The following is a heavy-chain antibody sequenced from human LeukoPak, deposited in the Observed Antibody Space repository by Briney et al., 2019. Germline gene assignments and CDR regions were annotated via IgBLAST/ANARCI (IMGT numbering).Heavy chain of an antibody. V-gene: IGHV1-18*01. D-gene: IGHD5-18*01. CDR3: ARRAGYSYGGEFDY. CDR1: GYTFTSYG. J-gene: IGHJ4*02. CDR2: ISAYNGNT. Sequence: ASVKVSCKASGYTFTSYGISWVRQAHGQGLEWMGWISAYNGNTNYAQKLQGRVTMTTDTSTSTAYIELRSLRSDDTAVYYCARRAGYSYGGEFDYWGQGTLVTVSS.